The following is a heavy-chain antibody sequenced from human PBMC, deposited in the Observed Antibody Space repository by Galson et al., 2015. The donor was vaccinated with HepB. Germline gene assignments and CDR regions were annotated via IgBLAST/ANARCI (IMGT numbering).Heavy chain of an antibody. Sequence: SLRLSCAASGSTFSSYGMHWVRQAPGKGLEWVAVIWYGGSNKYYADSVKGRFTISSDNSKNTLYLQMNSLRAEDTAVYYCARDGGPAAPYGMDVWGQGTTVTVSS. V-gene: IGHV3-33*01. CDR1: GSTFSSYG. J-gene: IGHJ6*02. CDR3: ARDGGPAAPYGMDV. D-gene: IGHD6-13*01. CDR2: IWYGGSNK.